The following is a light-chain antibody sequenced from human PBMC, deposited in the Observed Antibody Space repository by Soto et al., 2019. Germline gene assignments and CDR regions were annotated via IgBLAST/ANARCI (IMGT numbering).Light chain of an antibody. CDR1: QSVSSSY. Sequence: EIVMTQSPATLSVSPGERATLYCRASQSVSSSYLAWYQQKPGQAPRLLIYDASSRATGIPDRFSGSGSGTEFTLTISALQPDDFATYYCQQYNDWWTFGQGTK. J-gene: IGKJ1*01. CDR2: DAS. CDR3: QQYNDWWT. V-gene: IGKV3D-15*01.